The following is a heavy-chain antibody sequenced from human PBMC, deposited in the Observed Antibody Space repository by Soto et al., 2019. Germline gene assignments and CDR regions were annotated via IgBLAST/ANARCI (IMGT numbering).Heavy chain of an antibody. CDR3: ARDLPYLRFLEWLPTPHGMDV. CDR2: IDPNSGGT. V-gene: IGHV1-2*02. D-gene: IGHD3-3*01. Sequence: ASVKVSWKASGYTFTGYYMHWVRQAPGQGLEWMGWIDPNSGGTNYAQKFQGRVTMTKNTSISTAYMELSRLRSDDTAVYYCARDLPYLRFLEWLPTPHGMDVWGQGTTVTVSS. CDR1: GYTFTGYY. J-gene: IGHJ6*02.